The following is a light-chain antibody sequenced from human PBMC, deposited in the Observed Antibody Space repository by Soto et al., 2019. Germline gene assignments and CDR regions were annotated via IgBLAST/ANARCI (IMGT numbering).Light chain of an antibody. V-gene: IGKV1-27*01. CDR3: QKYAGVPLT. J-gene: IGKJ4*01. CDR2: AAS. Sequence: DIQMTQSPSSLSASVGDRVIITCRASQGIDNYLAWYQQRPGKVPKLLIYAASTLQSGVPSRFSGSGSGTEFTLTISSLQPEDVASYYCQKYAGVPLTFGGGTRVEIK. CDR1: QGIDNY.